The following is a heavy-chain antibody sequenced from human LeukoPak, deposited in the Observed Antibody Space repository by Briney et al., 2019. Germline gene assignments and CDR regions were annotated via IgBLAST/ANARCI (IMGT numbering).Heavy chain of an antibody. D-gene: IGHD3-22*01. Sequence: SETLSLTCAVYGGSFSGYYWSWIRQPPGKWLEWIGEINHSGSTNYNPSLKSRVTISVDTSKNQFSLKLSSVTAADTAVYYCTRIYYDSSGYYYSGYYYYMDVWGKGTTVTVSS. J-gene: IGHJ6*03. CDR2: INHSGST. CDR3: TRIYYDSSGYYYSGYYYYMDV. CDR1: GGSFSGYY. V-gene: IGHV4-34*03.